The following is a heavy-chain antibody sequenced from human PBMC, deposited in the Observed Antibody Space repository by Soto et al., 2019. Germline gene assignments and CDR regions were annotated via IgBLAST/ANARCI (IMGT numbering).Heavy chain of an antibody. J-gene: IGHJ6*03. CDR3: AREADSGYYYMDV. CDR1: GFTFSSYW. CDR2: IKQDGSEK. V-gene: IGHV3-7*01. Sequence: EVQLVESGGGLVQPGGSLRLSCAASGFTFSSYWMSWVRQAPGKGLEWVANIKQDGSEKYYVDSVKGRFTISRDNAKNSLYLQMNSLRAEDTAVYYCAREADSGYYYMDVWGKGTTVNVSS. D-gene: IGHD2-15*01.